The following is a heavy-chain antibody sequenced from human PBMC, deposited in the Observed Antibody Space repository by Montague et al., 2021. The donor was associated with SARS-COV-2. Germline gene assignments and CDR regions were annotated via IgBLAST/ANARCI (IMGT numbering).Heavy chain of an antibody. D-gene: IGHD3-3*01. CDR3: VGVGVVIGGHSSFYVDD. V-gene: IGHV4-39*01. CDR1: GGSISNSNYY. CDR2: IYYNGTT. J-gene: IGHJ4*02. Sequence: SETLSLTCAVSGGSISNSNYYWRWVRQPPGMGLEWIGSIYYNGTTYYSPSLESRLTMSVDTSKKQVSLKVKSLTAADTAVYSCVGVGVVIGGHSSFYVDDWGQGTLVTVSP.